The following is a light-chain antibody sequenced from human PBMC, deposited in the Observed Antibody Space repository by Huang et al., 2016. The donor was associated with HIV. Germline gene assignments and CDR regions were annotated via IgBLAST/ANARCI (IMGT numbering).Light chain of an antibody. CDR2: GAS. Sequence: EMVMTQSPATLSVSPGERATLSCRASQGLGINLAWYQQKPGQAPRLLIYGASARATAIPARFSGSGSGTEFTLTISSLQSEDFAVYYCQQYNNWPLTFGGGTKVEIK. V-gene: IGKV3-15*01. CDR1: QGLGIN. J-gene: IGKJ4*01. CDR3: QQYNNWPLT.